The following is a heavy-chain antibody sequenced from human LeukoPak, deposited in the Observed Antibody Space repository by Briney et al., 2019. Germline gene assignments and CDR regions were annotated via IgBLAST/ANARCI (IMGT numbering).Heavy chain of an antibody. V-gene: IGHV3-33*01. J-gene: IGHJ4*02. Sequence: GGSLRLSCAASGFTFSSYGMHWVRQAPGKGLEWVAVIWYDGSNKYYADSVKGRFTISRDNSKNTLYLQMNSLRAEDTAVYYCARGPWYYGSGSLAGYWGQGTLVTFSS. CDR1: GFTFSSYG. D-gene: IGHD3-10*01. CDR2: IWYDGSNK. CDR3: ARGPWYYGSGSLAGY.